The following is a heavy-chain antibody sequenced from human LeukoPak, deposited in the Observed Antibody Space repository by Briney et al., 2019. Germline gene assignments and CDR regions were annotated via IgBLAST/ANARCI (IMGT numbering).Heavy chain of an antibody. CDR2: ISGSGGST. CDR3: AKDPNYYGSGSYPPGY. D-gene: IGHD3-10*01. Sequence: GGSLGLSCAASGFTFSSYAMSWVRQAPGKGLEWVSAISGSGGSTYYADSVKGRFTISRDNSKNTLYLQMNSLRAEDTAVYYCAKDPNYYGSGSYPPGYWGQGALVTVSS. J-gene: IGHJ4*02. CDR1: GFTFSSYA. V-gene: IGHV3-23*01.